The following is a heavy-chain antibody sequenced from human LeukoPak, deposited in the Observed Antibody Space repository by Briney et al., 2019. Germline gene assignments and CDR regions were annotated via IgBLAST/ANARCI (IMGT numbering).Heavy chain of an antibody. D-gene: IGHD2/OR15-2a*01. J-gene: IGHJ4*02. Sequence: GRSLRLSCAASGNYWMHWVRQAPGKGLVWVSHINSDGSWTSYADPVKGRFTISKDNAKNTVYLQMNSLRAEDTAVYYCVSFYETYWGRGPLVTVSS. CDR1: GNYW. CDR3: VSFYETY. CDR2: INSDGSWT. V-gene: IGHV3-74*01.